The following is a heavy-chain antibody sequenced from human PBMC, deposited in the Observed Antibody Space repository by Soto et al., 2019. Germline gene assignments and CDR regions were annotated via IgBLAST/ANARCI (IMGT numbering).Heavy chain of an antibody. CDR1: GYSFTSYW. CDR3: ARWGSGSSSWYVNPRDYYYYYGMDV. Sequence: GESLKISCKGSGYSFTSYWIGWVRQMPGKGLEWMGIIYPGDSDTRYSPSFQGQVTISADKSISTAYLQWSSLKASDTAMYYCARWGSGSSSWYVNPRDYYYYYGMDVWGQGTTVTVSS. V-gene: IGHV5-51*01. CDR2: IYPGDSDT. J-gene: IGHJ6*02. D-gene: IGHD6-13*01.